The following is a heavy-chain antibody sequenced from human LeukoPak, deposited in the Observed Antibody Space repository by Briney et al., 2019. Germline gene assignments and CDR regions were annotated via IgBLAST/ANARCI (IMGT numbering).Heavy chain of an antibody. CDR2: IYPGDSDT. J-gene: IGHJ4*02. V-gene: IGHV5-51*01. D-gene: IGHD5-18*01. CDR3: ARLDLARQLEGLL. CDR1: GYSFSNYW. Sequence: GESLKISCKGFGYSFSNYWIGWVRQMPGKGLEWMGIIYPGDSDTRYSPSFQGQVTISATISADKSVTTAYLRWSSLKASDTAMHFCARLDLARQLEGLLWGQGTLVTVSS.